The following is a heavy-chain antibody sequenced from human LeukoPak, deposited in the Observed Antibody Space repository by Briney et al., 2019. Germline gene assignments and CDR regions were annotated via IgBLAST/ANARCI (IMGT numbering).Heavy chain of an antibody. Sequence: SETLSLTCAVYGGSFSGYYWSWIRQPPGKGLEWIGEINQSGSTNYNPSLKSRVTISVDTSKNQFSLKLSSVTAADTAVYYCARNDYVWGSYRRYYYYMDVWGKGTTVTVSS. CDR2: INQSGST. V-gene: IGHV4-34*01. CDR3: ARNDYVWGSYRRYYYYMDV. J-gene: IGHJ6*03. CDR1: GGSFSGYY. D-gene: IGHD3-16*02.